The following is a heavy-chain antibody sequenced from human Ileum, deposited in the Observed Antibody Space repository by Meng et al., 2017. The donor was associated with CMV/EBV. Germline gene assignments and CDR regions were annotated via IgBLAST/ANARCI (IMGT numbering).Heavy chain of an antibody. CDR1: SRGGYY. D-gene: IGHD3-22*01. Sequence: SRGGYYWSWIRQPPGKGLEWIGYIYYSGSTYYNPSLKSRVTISVDTSKNQFSLKLSSVTAADTAVYYCARGRYYYDSSGYYFNWFDPWGQGTLVTVSS. J-gene: IGHJ5*02. V-gene: IGHV4-30-4*01. CDR2: IYYSGST. CDR3: ARGRYYYDSSGYYFNWFDP.